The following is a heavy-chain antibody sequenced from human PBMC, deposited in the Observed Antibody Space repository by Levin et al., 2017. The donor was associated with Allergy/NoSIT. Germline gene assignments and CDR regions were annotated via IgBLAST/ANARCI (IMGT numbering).Heavy chain of an antibody. D-gene: IGHD6-13*01. V-gene: IGHV2-26*01. CDR1: GFSLSNARMG. J-gene: IGHJ4*02. Sequence: SGPTLVKPPETLTLTCTVSGFSLSNARMGVSWIRPPPGKALEWLAHIFSNDEKSYSTSLKSRLTISKDTSKSQVVLTMTNMDPVDTATYYCARLYSSNYYAFDYWGQGTLVTVSS. CDR3: ARLYSSNYYAFDY. CDR2: IFSNDEK.